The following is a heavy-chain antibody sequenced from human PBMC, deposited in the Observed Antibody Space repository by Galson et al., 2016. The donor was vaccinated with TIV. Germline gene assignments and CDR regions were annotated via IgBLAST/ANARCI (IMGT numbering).Heavy chain of an antibody. Sequence: CAISGDSVSSRTAAWNWIRQSPSRGLEWLGRTYYRSKWYNDYAVSVKSRITINPDTSKNQFSLQLNSVTPEDTAVYYCARASALSRWLVIHFDSWGQGTLVTVSS. CDR3: ARASALSRWLVIHFDS. J-gene: IGHJ4*02. D-gene: IGHD6-19*01. V-gene: IGHV6-1*01. CDR1: GDSVSSRTAA. CDR2: TYYRSKWYN.